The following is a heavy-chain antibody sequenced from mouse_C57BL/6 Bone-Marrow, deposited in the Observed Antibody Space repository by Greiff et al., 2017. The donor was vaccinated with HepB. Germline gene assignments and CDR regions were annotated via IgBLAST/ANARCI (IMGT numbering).Heavy chain of an antibody. D-gene: IGHD1-1*01. CDR2: IYPGSGNT. J-gene: IGHJ3*01. CDR1: GYSFTSYY. CDR3: ANYYGSSYPWFAY. Sequence: VQLQESGPELVKPGASVKISCKASGYSFTSYYIHWVKQRPGQGLEWIGWIYPGSGNTKYNEKFKGKATLTADTSSSTAYMQLSSLTSEDSAVYYCANYYGSSYPWFAYWGQGTLVTVSA. V-gene: IGHV1-66*01.